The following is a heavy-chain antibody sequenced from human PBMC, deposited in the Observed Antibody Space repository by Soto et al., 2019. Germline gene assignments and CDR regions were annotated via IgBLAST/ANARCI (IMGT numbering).Heavy chain of an antibody. J-gene: IGHJ3*02. CDR1: GFTFSNYE. Sequence: EVQLVESGGGLVQPGGSLRLSCAASGFTFSNYEIHWVRQTTGKRLEWVSTIGVAGDAHYPGSVKGRFTISREDAKNSVYLQMNALRDGDAAVYCCAREGRDTSMDPFDIWGQGTMVTVSS. D-gene: IGHD5-18*01. CDR3: AREGRDTSMDPFDI. CDR2: IGVAGDA. V-gene: IGHV3-13*04.